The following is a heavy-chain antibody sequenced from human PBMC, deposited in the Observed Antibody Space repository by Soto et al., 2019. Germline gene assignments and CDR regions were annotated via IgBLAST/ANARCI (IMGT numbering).Heavy chain of an antibody. V-gene: IGHV3-7*01. Sequence: GSLMLSCAASGFTFNGYWMSLVRQAQGKGLEWVSNIKQEGSDEYSVDSVKGPFYISRDNAKIALYLQMDSLRVEDTVVYYCAIAGYYYDSSGYYQDTPRGYYFDYWGQGTLVTVST. CDR3: AIAGYYYDSSGYYQDTPRGYYFDY. J-gene: IGHJ4*02. CDR2: IKQEGSDE. D-gene: IGHD3-22*01. CDR1: GFTFNGYW.